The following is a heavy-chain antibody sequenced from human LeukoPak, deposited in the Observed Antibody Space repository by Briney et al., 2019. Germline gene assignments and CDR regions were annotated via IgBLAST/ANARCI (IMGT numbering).Heavy chain of an antibody. CDR1: GFTFSGYA. D-gene: IGHD6-13*01. CDR2: ISTVGRDK. Sequence: GRSLRLSCAASGFTFSGYAMHWVRQAPGKGLEGVAVISTVGRDKHNADSVKGRFTISRDNSKNTLYVQMTSLTAEDTAIYYCARDMRAAADYYFDYWGQGTPVIVSS. J-gene: IGHJ4*02. CDR3: ARDMRAAADYYFDY. V-gene: IGHV3-30*04.